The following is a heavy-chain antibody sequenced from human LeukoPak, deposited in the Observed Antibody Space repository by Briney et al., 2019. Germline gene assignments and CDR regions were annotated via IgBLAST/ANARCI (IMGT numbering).Heavy chain of an antibody. CDR3: ARSMTGSGSYYPYFDY. Sequence: PGGSLRLSCAASGFTFNSYWMSWVRQAPGKGLEWVGNTKQDGNEKYYVDSVAGRFTISRDNAKNSLYLQMNSLRAEDTAVYYCARSMTGSGSYYPYFDYWGQGTLVTVSS. CDR2: TKQDGNEK. J-gene: IGHJ4*02. CDR1: GFTFNSYW. V-gene: IGHV3-7*04. D-gene: IGHD3-10*01.